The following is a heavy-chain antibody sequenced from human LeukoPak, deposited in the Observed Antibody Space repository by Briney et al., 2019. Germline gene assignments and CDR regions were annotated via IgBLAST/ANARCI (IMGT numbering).Heavy chain of an antibody. CDR2: ISAYNGNT. CDR1: GYTFTSYG. CDR3: ARVSRYFDWLPYNYGMDV. V-gene: IGHV1-18*04. D-gene: IGHD3-9*01. Sequence: ASVKVSCKASGYTFTSYGISWVRQAPGQGLEWMGWISAYNGNTNYAQKLQDRVTMTTDTSTSTAYMELRSLRSDDTAVYYCARVSRYFDWLPYNYGMDVWGKGTTVTVSS. J-gene: IGHJ6*04.